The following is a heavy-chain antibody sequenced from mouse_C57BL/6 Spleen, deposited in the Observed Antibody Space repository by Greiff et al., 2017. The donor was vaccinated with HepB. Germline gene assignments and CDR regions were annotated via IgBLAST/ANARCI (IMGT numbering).Heavy chain of an antibody. CDR3: ARCTTVVAHYAMDY. CDR1: GYTFTSYW. V-gene: IGHV1-64*01. CDR2: IHPNSGST. Sequence: AQLQQPGAELVKPGASVKLSCKASGYTFTSYWMHWVKQRPGQGLEWIGMIHPNSGSTNYNEKFKSKATLTVDKSSSTAYMQLSSLTSEDSAVYYCARCTTVVAHYAMDYWGQGTSVTVSS. D-gene: IGHD1-1*01. J-gene: IGHJ4*01.